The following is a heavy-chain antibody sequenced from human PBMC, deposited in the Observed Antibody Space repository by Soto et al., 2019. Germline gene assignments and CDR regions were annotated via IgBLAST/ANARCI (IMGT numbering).Heavy chain of an antibody. D-gene: IGHD3-10*01. J-gene: IGHJ4*02. CDR2: INQSGAT. CDR1: NGSFSKXX. Sequence: QLQQWGAGLLKPSETLSXTCAVYNGSFSKXXXXXXXXSPGKGLEWIGEINQSGATNYNPSLKSRVTISVDTSKNQFSLKLKSLTAADTAVYYCARGYYYASGSSFPYWGQGTLVTVSS. CDR3: ARGYYYASGSSFPY. V-gene: IGHV4-34*01.